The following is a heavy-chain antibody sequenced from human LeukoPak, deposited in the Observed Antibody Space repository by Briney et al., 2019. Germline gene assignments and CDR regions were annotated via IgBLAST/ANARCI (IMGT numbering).Heavy chain of an antibody. D-gene: IGHD5-18*01. Sequence: KPSETLSLTCTVSGGSISSSSYYWGWIRQPPGKGLEWIGSNYYSESTYYNPSLKSRVTISVDTSKNQFSLKLSSVTAADTAVYYCARVKPLRDTAMVRGAFDIWGQGTMVTVSS. CDR3: ARVKPLRDTAMVRGAFDI. V-gene: IGHV4-39*07. CDR2: NYYSEST. J-gene: IGHJ3*02. CDR1: GGSISSSSYY.